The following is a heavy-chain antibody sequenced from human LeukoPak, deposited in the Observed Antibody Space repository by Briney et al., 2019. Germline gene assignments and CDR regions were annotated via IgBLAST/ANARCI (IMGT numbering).Heavy chain of an antibody. J-gene: IGHJ4*02. CDR2: ISAYNGNT. V-gene: IGHV1-18*01. CDR1: GYTFTSYG. D-gene: IGHD3-22*01. CDR3: ARTESFFDSSGYLVY. Sequence: ASVKVSCKASGYTFTSYGISWVRQAPGQGLEWMGWISAYNGNTNYAQKLQGRATMTTDTSTSTAYMELRSLRSDDTAVYYCARTESFFDSSGYLVYWGQGTLVTVSS.